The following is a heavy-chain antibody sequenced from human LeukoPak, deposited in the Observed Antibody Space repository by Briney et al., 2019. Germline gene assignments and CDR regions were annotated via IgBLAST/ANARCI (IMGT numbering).Heavy chain of an antibody. CDR2: INAGNGNT. D-gene: IGHD3-10*01. J-gene: IGHJ4*02. CDR3: AKDEEYMVRGVIIRGIVDY. Sequence: GASVKVSCKASGYTFTSYAMHWVRQAPGQRLEWMGWINAGNGNTKYSQKFQGRVTITRDTSVSTAYMELSSLRSEDTAVYYCAKDEEYMVRGVIIRGIVDYWGQGTLVTVSS. V-gene: IGHV1-3*01. CDR1: GYTFTSYA.